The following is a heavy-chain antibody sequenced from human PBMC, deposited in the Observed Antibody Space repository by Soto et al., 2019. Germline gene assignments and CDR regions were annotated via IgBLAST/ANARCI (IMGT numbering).Heavy chain of an antibody. J-gene: IGHJ4*02. CDR1: GFTFSNYS. CDR3: AREWSVANPGY. D-gene: IGHD5-12*01. CDR2: ISKDGDKK. Sequence: GGSLRLSCAASGFTFSNYSMHWVRQAPGKGLEWVAVISKDGDKKYYADSVKGRLTISRDNSKNTLYLQMNSLRPEETAVHYCAREWSVANPGYWGQGTQVTVSS. V-gene: IGHV3-30-3*01.